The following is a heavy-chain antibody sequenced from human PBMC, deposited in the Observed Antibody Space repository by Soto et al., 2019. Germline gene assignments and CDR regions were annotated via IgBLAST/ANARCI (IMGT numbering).Heavy chain of an antibody. CDR3: ARVPDR. D-gene: IGHD2-2*01. CDR1: GDSISRYY. J-gene: IGHJ5*02. V-gene: IGHV4-59*12. Sequence: SETLSLTCPVCGDSISRYYWSWIRQPPGKGLEWIGYIYYSGSTNYNPSLKSRVTISVDTSKNQFSLKLSSVTAADTAVYYCARVPDRWGQGTLVTVSS. CDR2: IYYSGST.